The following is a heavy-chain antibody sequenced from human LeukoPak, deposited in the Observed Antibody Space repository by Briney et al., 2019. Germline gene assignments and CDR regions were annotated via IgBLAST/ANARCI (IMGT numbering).Heavy chain of an antibody. J-gene: IGHJ3*02. D-gene: IGHD6-6*01. Sequence: GASVKVSCKASRYTFTGYYIHWVRQAPGQGLEWMGWIYPYSGDTNYAQNFQGRVTMTRDTSISTAYMELSSLKSDDTAVYYCARDRNSGSSLDIWGQGTMLTVSS. V-gene: IGHV1-2*02. CDR2: IYPYSGDT. CDR3: ARDRNSGSSLDI. CDR1: RYTFTGYY.